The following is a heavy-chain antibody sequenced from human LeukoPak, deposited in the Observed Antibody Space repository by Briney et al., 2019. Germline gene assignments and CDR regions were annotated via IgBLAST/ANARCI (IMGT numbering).Heavy chain of an antibody. J-gene: IGHJ3*02. V-gene: IGHV1-2*02. Sequence: ASVKVSCKASGYTFTGYYMHWVRQAPGQGLEWMGWINPNSGDTNYSQKFQGRVSMTRDTSINTAYMELSRLTSDDTAVYYCARDLYSSGWTDAFDIWGQGTMVTVSS. D-gene: IGHD6-19*01. CDR1: GYTFTGYY. CDR3: ARDLYSSGWTDAFDI. CDR2: INPNSGDT.